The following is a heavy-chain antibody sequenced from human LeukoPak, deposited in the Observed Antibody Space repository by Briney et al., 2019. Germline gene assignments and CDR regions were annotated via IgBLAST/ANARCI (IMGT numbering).Heavy chain of an antibody. Sequence: GGSLRLSCAASGFPFSGNAMTWVRQTPGKGLEWVANIKEDGTKKYYVDSVKGRFTISRDNAENSLYLQMNSLRAEDTAVYYCARDAAGYDPWGQGTLVTVSS. V-gene: IGHV3-7*01. CDR2: IKEDGTKK. D-gene: IGHD6-13*01. CDR3: ARDAAGYDP. J-gene: IGHJ5*02. CDR1: GFPFSGNA.